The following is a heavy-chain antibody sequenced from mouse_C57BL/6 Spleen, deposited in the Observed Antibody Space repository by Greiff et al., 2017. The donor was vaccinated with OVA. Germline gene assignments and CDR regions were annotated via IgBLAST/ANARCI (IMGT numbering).Heavy chain of an antibody. CDR1: GFTFSDYG. CDR3: ARMDDFAWFAY. V-gene: IGHV5-17*01. J-gene: IGHJ3*01. CDR2: ISSGSSTI. Sequence: EVQVVESGGGLVKPGGSLKLSCAASGFTFSDYGMHWVRQAPEKGLEWVAYISSGSSTIYYADTVKGRFTISRDNAKNTLFLQMTSLRSEDTAMYYCARMDDFAWFAYWGQGTLVTVSA.